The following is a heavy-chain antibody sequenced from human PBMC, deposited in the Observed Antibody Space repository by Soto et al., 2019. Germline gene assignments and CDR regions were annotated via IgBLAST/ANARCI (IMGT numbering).Heavy chain of an antibody. V-gene: IGHV2-5*02. CDR1: GLSLSTSGEA. CDR2: IYWDDDK. Sequence: QITLKESGPTLVKPTQTLTLTCTFSGLSLSTSGEAVGWIRQPPGKALEWLALIYWDDDKRYNPTLKTRLTITKDTSKNQVVLTLTNMDPVDTATHYCAHYVSTSPAGWFDPWGQGILVTVSS. D-gene: IGHD3-10*02. J-gene: IGHJ5*02. CDR3: AHYVSTSPAGWFDP.